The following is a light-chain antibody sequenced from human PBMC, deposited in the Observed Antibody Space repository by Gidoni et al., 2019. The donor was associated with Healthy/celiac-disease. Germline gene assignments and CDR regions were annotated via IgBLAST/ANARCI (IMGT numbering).Light chain of an antibody. CDR3: QQYNNWPPVT. J-gene: IGKJ1*01. V-gene: IGKV3-15*01. CDR2: GAS. CDR1: QSVSSN. Sequence: EIVMTQSPATLSVSPGERAPLSCRARQSVSSNLAWYQQKPGQAPRLLIYGASTRATGIPARFSGSGSGTEFTLTISSLQSEDFAVYYCQQYNNWPPVTFGQGTKVEIK.